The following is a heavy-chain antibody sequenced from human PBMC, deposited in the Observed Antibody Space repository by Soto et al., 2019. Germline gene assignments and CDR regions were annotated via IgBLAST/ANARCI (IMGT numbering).Heavy chain of an antibody. CDR2: IYYSGTH. D-gene: IGHD5-12*01. CDR1: GGSISGYY. V-gene: IGHV4-59*01. Sequence: QVQLQESGPGLVKPSETLSLTCTVSGGSISGYYWSWVRQPPGKGLEWIGYIYYSGTHNYNPSLKSRLTISVATSKNQFSLELNSVTAADTAVYYCARVQMATLYFDDWGQGTLVTVSS. J-gene: IGHJ4*02. CDR3: ARVQMATLYFDD.